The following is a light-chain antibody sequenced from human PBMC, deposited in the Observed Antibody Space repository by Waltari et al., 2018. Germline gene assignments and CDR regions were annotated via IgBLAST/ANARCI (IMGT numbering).Light chain of an antibody. J-gene: IGLJ3*02. CDR3: AAWDDSLTALM. Sequence: QSVLTQPPSASGTPGQRVTFSCSGSSSNLGNNDVHCYQQLPGTAPHPHTHRSLQRPSGVPGRFSGSKSGASASLAISGLRSEDEADYYCAAWDDSLTALMFGGGTKVTVL. V-gene: IGLV1-47*01. CDR1: SSNLGNND. CDR2: RSL.